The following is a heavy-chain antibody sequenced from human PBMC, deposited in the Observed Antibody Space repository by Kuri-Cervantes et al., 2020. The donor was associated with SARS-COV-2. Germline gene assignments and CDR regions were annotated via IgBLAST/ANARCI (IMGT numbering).Heavy chain of an antibody. V-gene: IGHV4-38-2*01. CDR1: GYSISSGYY. CDR3: ARHSDYSSTLLRFLDPQWGFDP. Sequence: ESLKISCAVSGYSISSGYYWGWIRQPPGKGLEWIGSIYHSGNTYYNPSHKSRVTISVDTSKKQFSLKLSSVTAADTAVYYCARHSDYSSTLLRFLDPQWGFDPWGQGTVVTVSS. CDR2: IYHSGNT. D-gene: IGHD3-3*01. J-gene: IGHJ5*02.